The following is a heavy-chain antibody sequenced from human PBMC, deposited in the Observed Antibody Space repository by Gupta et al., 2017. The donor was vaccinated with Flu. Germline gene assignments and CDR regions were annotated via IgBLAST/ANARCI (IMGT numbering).Heavy chain of an antibody. CDR1: GLTFRTNW. D-gene: IGHD3-3*01. J-gene: IGHJ4*02. V-gene: IGHV3-7*04. Sequence: EVQLVESGGGLVQPGGSLSLSCAASGLTFRTNWMSWVRKAPGKGLEWVANIKHDGSEKYYVDSVKGRFTIARDNAHNSVYLQMNSLRPEDTAVYYCARTVDFWSGYYPHYFDFWGQGTPVTVSS. CDR2: IKHDGSEK. CDR3: ARTVDFWSGYYPHYFDF.